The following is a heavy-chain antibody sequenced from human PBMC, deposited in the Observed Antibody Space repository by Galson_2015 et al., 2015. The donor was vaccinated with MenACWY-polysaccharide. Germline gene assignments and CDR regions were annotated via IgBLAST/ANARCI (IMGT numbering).Heavy chain of an antibody. Sequence: ETLSLTCAVSDYSIRSGYFWGWIRQPPGKGLEWIASIFHSGTTYYNPSLKSRVTISVDTSKNQFSLKLSSVTATDTAVYYCARVEKYSGSFYILYWGQGTLVTVSS. D-gene: IGHD1-26*01. CDR3: ARVEKYSGSFYILY. CDR2: IFHSGTT. J-gene: IGHJ4*02. CDR1: DYSIRSGYF. V-gene: IGHV4-38-2*01.